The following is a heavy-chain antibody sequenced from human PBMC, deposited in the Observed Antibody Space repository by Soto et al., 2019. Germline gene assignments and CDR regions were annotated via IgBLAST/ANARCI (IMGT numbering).Heavy chain of an antibody. J-gene: IGHJ4*02. V-gene: IGHV1-18*01. CDR1: GYTFTNYV. CDR3: ARDPGAASFDF. Sequence: ASVKVSCKASGYTFTNYVISWVRQAPGEGLEWVGRINTSNDNKLYAQKLQGRLTLTTDTSTSTAYMDLTTLRSDDTAVYFCARDPGAASFDFWAQGTLVTVSS. CDR2: INTSNDNK. D-gene: IGHD2-15*01.